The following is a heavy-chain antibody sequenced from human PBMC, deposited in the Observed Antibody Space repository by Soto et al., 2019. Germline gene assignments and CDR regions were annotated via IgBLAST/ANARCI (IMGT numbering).Heavy chain of an antibody. Sequence: QVQLVESGGGVVQPGRSMRLSCAASGFTFTTYGMHWVRQAPGKGLEWVSVISYDGRNKYYAESVKGRVTISRDNSKNTLYLQMNSLRVEDTAVYYCARGSGATYWSLDQWGQGTLVTVSS. CDR1: GFTFTTYG. CDR3: ARGSGATYWSLDQ. D-gene: IGHD1-26*01. CDR2: ISYDGRNK. V-gene: IGHV3-30*03. J-gene: IGHJ4*02.